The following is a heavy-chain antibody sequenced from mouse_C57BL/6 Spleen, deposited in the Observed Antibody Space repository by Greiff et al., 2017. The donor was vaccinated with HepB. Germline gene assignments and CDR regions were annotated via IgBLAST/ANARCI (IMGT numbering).Heavy chain of an antibody. V-gene: IGHV5-16*01. CDR3: ARGGIYYDYDDAVYAMDY. CDR2: INYDGSST. J-gene: IGHJ4*01. CDR1: GFTFSDYY. D-gene: IGHD2-4*01. Sequence: DVMLVESEGGLVQPGSSMKLSCTASGFTFSDYYMAWVRQVPEKGLEWVANINYDGSSTYYLDSLKSRFIIARDNAKNILYLQMSSLKSEDTATYYCARGGIYYDYDDAVYAMDYWGQGTSVTVSS.